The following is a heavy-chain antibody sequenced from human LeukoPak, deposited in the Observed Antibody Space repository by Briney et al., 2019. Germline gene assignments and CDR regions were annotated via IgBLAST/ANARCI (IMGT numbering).Heavy chain of an antibody. CDR3: ARQWFGELPDFDY. CDR1: GGSISSGGYS. J-gene: IGHJ4*02. CDR2: IYHSGST. D-gene: IGHD3-10*01. Sequence: SETLSLTCSGAGGSISSGGYSWSWIRQPPGKGLEWIGYIYHSGSTYYNPSLKSRVTISVDTSKNQFSLKLSSVTAADTAVYYCARQWFGELPDFDYWGQGTLVTVSS. V-gene: IGHV4-30-2*01.